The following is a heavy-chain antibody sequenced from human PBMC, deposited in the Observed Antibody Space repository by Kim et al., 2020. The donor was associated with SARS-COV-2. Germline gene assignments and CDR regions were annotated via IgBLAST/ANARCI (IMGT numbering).Heavy chain of an antibody. CDR1: GYSFTSYW. Sequence: GESLKISCKGSGYSFTSYWISWVRQMPGKGLEWMGRIDPSDSYTNYSPSFQGHVTISADKSISTAYLQWSSLKASDTAMYYCARHYVGRGIAAAGKGGRDYWGQGTLVTVSS. CDR3: ARHYVGRGIAAAGKGGRDY. J-gene: IGHJ4*02. V-gene: IGHV5-10-1*01. CDR2: IDPSDSYT. D-gene: IGHD6-13*01.